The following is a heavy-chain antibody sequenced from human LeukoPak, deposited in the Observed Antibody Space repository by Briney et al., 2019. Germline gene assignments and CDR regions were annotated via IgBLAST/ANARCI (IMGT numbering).Heavy chain of an antibody. CDR1: GFTFSSYE. D-gene: IGHD1-26*01. J-gene: IGHJ5*02. CDR2: IRGKAYGGTT. Sequence: GGSLRLSCAASGFTFSSYEMNWVRQAPGKGLEWVGFIRGKAYGGTTEYAASVKGRFTISRDDSKSIAYLQMNSLKTEDTAVYYCTIVGATWGQGTLVTVSS. V-gene: IGHV3-49*04. CDR3: TIVGAT.